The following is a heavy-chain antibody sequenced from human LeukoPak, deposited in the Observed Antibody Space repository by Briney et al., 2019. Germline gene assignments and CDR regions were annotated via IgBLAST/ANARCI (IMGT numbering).Heavy chain of an antibody. J-gene: IGHJ4*02. D-gene: IGHD5/OR15-5a*01. V-gene: IGHV4-39*01. Sequence: SETLSLTCTVSGGSISSSSYYWGWIRQPPGKGLEWIGSIYYSGNTYYNPSLKSRVTLSVDTSKDQFSLKLSSVTAADTAVYYCARLGDTVSTDRYFDYWGQGTLVTVSS. CDR1: GGSISSSSYY. CDR2: IYYSGNT. CDR3: ARLGDTVSTDRYFDY.